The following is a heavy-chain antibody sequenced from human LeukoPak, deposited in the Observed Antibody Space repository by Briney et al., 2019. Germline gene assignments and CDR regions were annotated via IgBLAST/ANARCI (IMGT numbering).Heavy chain of an antibody. CDR1: GYIFTSYD. V-gene: IGHV1-8*01. D-gene: IGHD3-10*01. CDR2: MNPNSGNT. Sequence: ASVKVSCKTSGYIFTSYDINWVRQAPGQGLEWMGWMNPNSGNTAYAQKFQGRVTMTRSTSITTAYMELSSLRSDDTALYYCARKFLGSRGYYFDYWGQGTLVIVSS. J-gene: IGHJ4*02. CDR3: ARKFLGSRGYYFDY.